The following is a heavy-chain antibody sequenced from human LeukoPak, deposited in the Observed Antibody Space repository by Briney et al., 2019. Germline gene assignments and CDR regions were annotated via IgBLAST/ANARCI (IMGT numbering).Heavy chain of an antibody. CDR2: IRYDGSDK. V-gene: IGHV3-30*02. D-gene: IGHD2-21*01. CDR1: GFSFRTYG. Sequence: GGSLRLSCAASGFSFRTYGMHWVRQSPGRGLEWVAFIRYDGSDKYYADSVKGRFTISRDNSKNTLYLQMNSLRAEDTAVYYCAKDLSVVVIAFDHWGQGTLVTVSS. J-gene: IGHJ4*02. CDR3: AKDLSVVVIAFDH.